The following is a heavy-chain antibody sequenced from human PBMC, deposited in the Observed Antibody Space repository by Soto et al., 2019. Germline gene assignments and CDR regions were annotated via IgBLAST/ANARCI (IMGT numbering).Heavy chain of an antibody. J-gene: IGHJ6*02. V-gene: IGHV3-30-3*01. Sequence: AGGSLRLSFAASGFTFSSYAIHWGRQAPGKGLEWVAVISYDGSNKYYADSVKGRFSISRDNSKNTLYLQMNSLRADDTAVYYCARDLVTMVRGQYYYYGMDVWGQGTTVTVSS. CDR3: ARDLVTMVRGQYYYYGMDV. CDR2: ISYDGSNK. CDR1: GFTFSSYA. D-gene: IGHD3-10*01.